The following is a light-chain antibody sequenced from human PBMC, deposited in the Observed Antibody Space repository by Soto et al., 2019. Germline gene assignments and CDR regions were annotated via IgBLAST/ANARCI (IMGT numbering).Light chain of an antibody. CDR3: QQYNNWPPT. Sequence: EIVMTQSPATLSVSPGERATLSCRASQSVRSNLACYQQKPGQAPRLLIYGTSTRATGILARFSGSASGTEFTLTISSLQSEDFAVYYCQQYNNWPPTFGQGTKVEIK. CDR1: QSVRSN. CDR2: GTS. V-gene: IGKV3-15*01. J-gene: IGKJ1*01.